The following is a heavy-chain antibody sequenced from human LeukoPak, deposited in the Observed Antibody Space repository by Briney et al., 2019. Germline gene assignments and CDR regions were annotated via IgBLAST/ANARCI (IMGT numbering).Heavy chain of an antibody. CDR1: GYTLTELS. Sequence: GASVKVSCKVSGYTLTELSMHWVRQAPGKGLEWMGGFGPEDGETIYAQKFQGRVTMTEDTSTDTAYMELSSLRSEDTAVYYCATGSLEVRGVIRGHNWFDPWGQGTLVTVSS. J-gene: IGHJ5*02. CDR2: FGPEDGET. CDR3: ATGSLEVRGVIRGHNWFDP. V-gene: IGHV1-24*01. D-gene: IGHD3-10*01.